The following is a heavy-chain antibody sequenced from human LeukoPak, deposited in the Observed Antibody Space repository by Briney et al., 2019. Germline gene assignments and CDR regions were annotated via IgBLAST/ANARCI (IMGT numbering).Heavy chain of an antibody. J-gene: IGHJ4*02. CDR1: GFIFTNYS. CDR3: AKDLEQWLVAAYFDY. V-gene: IGHV3-48*01. CDR2: ISSSSSTI. D-gene: IGHD6-19*01. Sequence: GGSLRLSCAASGFIFTNYSMNWVRQAPGKGLEWISYISSSSSTIYYADSVKGRFTISRDNSKNTLYLQMNSLRAEDTAVYYCAKDLEQWLVAAYFDYWGQGTLVTVSS.